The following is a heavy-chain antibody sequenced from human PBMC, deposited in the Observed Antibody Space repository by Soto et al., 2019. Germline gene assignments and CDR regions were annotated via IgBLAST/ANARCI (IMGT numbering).Heavy chain of an antibody. CDR2: IWYDGSNK. J-gene: IGHJ4*02. Sequence: QVQLVESGGGVVQPGRSLRLSCAASGFTFSSYGMHWVRQAPGKGLEWVAVIWYDGSNKYYADSVKGRFTISRDNSKNTLYLQMNSLSAEDTAVYYCARGGRVVVVAATLSLGYWGQGTLVTVSS. D-gene: IGHD2-15*01. CDR3: ARGGRVVVVAATLSLGY. CDR1: GFTFSSYG. V-gene: IGHV3-33*01.